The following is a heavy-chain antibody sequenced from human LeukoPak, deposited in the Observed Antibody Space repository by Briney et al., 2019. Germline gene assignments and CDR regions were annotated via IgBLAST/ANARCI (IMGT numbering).Heavy chain of an antibody. CDR1: GFTFSSYS. V-gene: IGHV3-21*04. Sequence: PGGSLRLSCAASGFTFSSYSMNWVRQAPGKGLEWVSSISSSSSYIYYADSVKGRFTISRDNSKNTLYLQMNSLRAEDTAVYYCAKDFWSGYYTVYYFDYWGQGTLVTVSS. J-gene: IGHJ4*02. CDR2: ISSSSSYI. CDR3: AKDFWSGYYTVYYFDY. D-gene: IGHD3-3*01.